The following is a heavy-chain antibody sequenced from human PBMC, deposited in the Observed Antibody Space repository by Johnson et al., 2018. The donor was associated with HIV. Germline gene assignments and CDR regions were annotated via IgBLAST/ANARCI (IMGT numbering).Heavy chain of an antibody. Sequence: QVQLVESGGGVVQPGRSLRLSCAASGFTFSSYAMDWVRQAPGKGLEWAAVISHDGSNKYYVDSVQGRFTISRENSKNTLYLQMNSLRAEDTAVYYCARTEITFGGVIDPHDAFDIWGQGTMVTVSS. CDR3: ARTEITFGGVIDPHDAFDI. V-gene: IGHV3-30*03. J-gene: IGHJ3*02. D-gene: IGHD3-16*02. CDR1: GFTFSSYA. CDR2: ISHDGSNK.